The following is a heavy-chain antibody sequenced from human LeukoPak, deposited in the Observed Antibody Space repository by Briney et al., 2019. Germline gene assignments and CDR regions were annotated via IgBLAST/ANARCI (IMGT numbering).Heavy chain of an antibody. J-gene: IGHJ5*02. CDR3: ARRALDDYGDYVGRFDP. V-gene: IGHV4-4*07. Sequence: PSVTLSLTYTVSGGSISSYYWSWLRQPAGKGLEWIGRIYASGSTNYNPSLKSRVTMSVDTSKNQFSLKLSSVTAADTAVYYCARRALDDYGDYVGRFDPWGQGTLVTVSS. CDR2: IYASGST. CDR1: GGSISSYY. D-gene: IGHD4-17*01.